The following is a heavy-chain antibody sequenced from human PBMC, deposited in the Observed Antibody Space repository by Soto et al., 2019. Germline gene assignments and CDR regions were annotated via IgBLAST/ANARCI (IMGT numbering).Heavy chain of an antibody. CDR1: GFTFSSYA. CDR2: ISGSGGST. Sequence: PGGSLRLSCAASGFTFSSYAMSWVRQAPGKGLEWVSAISGSGGSTYYADSVKGRFTISRDNSKNTLYLQTNSLRAEDTAVYYCSKGLRRCSSTSCYASDYYYMDVWGKGTTVTVSS. D-gene: IGHD2-2*01. CDR3: SKGLRRCSSTSCYASDYYYMDV. V-gene: IGHV3-23*01. J-gene: IGHJ6*03.